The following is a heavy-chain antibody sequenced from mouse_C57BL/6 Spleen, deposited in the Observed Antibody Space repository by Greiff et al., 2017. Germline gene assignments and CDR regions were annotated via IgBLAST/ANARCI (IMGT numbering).Heavy chain of an antibody. J-gene: IGHJ2*01. CDR1: GYTFTSYW. CDR3: AINWYYLDY. Sequence: VQRVESGAELAKPGASVKLSCKASGYTFTSYWMHWVKQRPGQGLEWIGYINPSSGYTKYNQKFKDKATLTADKSSSTAYMQLSSLTYDDSAVYYCAINWYYLDYWGQGTTLTVSS. CDR2: INPSSGYT. D-gene: IGHD4-1*02. V-gene: IGHV1-7*01.